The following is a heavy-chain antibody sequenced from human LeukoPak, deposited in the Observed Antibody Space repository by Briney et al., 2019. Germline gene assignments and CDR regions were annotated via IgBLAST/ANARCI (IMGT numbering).Heavy chain of an antibody. J-gene: IGHJ5*02. CDR2: ISGAGSYI. CDR3: TRDGSSSWVKRAWFDP. Sequence: GGSLRLSCAASGFTFSSYSMNWVRQAPGKGLEWVSSISGAGSYIYYADSVKGRFTISRDNAKNSLYLQMNSLRAEDTAVYYCTRDGSSSWVKRAWFDPWGQGTLVTVSS. D-gene: IGHD6-13*01. V-gene: IGHV3-21*01. CDR1: GFTFSSYS.